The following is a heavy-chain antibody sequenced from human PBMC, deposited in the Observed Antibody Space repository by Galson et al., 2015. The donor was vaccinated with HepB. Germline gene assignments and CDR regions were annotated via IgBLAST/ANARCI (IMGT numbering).Heavy chain of an antibody. CDR3: ARSNLLMVYARHYGMDV. CDR2: INPNSGGT. Sequence: SVKVSCKASGYTFTGYYMHWVRQAPGQGLEWMGWINPNSGGTNYAQKFQGWVTMTRDTPISTAYMELSRLRSDDTAVYYCARSNLLMVYARHYGMDVWGQGTTVTVSS. V-gene: IGHV1-2*04. CDR1: GYTFTGYY. J-gene: IGHJ6*02. D-gene: IGHD2-8*01.